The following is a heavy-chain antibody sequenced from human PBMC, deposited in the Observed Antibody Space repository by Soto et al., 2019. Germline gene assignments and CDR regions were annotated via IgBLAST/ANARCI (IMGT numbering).Heavy chain of an antibody. CDR1: GGTFSSYA. CDR3: ARADLYCSGGSCTFDP. V-gene: IGHV1-69*13. CDR2: IIPIFGTA. Sequence: GASVKVSCKASGGTFSSYAISWVRQAPGQGLEWMGGIIPIFGTANYAQKFQGRVTITADESTSTAYMELSSLRSEDTAVYYCARADLYCSGGSCTFDPWGQGTLVTVSS. J-gene: IGHJ5*02. D-gene: IGHD2-15*01.